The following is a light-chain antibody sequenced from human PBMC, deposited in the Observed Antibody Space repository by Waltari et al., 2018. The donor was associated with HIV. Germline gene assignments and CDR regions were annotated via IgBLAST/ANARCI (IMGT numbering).Light chain of an antibody. J-gene: IGLJ2*01. CDR3: QSYDNSLGGSKV. Sequence: QSVLTQPPSVSGAPGQRVPISCPGTYSNIGSGYNVNCAQHLPGTAPKVLLYSNDNRPSGVPDRFSGSRSGTSASLAITGLQAEDEAHYYCQSYDNSLGGSKVFGGGTKLTVL. V-gene: IGLV1-40*01. CDR2: SND. CDR1: YSNIGSGYN.